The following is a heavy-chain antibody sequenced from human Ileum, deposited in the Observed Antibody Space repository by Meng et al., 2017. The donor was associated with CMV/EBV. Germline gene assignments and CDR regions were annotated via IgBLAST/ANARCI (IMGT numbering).Heavy chain of an antibody. CDR2: ISGGGIQT. CDR3: ARDSGYTVSAPFDY. Sequence: GGSLRLSCVASGFTFTSHAMSWVRQAPGKGLDWVAAISGGGIQTFYADSVKGRFTISRDNSNNTLSLQMNSLRAEDTAIYYCARDSGYTVSAPFDYWGQGTLVTVSS. J-gene: IGHJ4*02. V-gene: IGHV3-23*01. CDR1: GFTFTSHA. D-gene: IGHD3-10*01.